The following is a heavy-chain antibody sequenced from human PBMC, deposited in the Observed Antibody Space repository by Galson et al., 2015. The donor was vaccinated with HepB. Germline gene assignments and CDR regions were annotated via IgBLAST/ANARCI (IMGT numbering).Heavy chain of an antibody. J-gene: IGHJ4*02. CDR1: GFSFSTYS. CDR2: IRTDSSV. V-gene: IGHV3-48*02. D-gene: IGHD3-9*01. CDR3: ARDYDWSFDN. Sequence: SLRLSCAASGFSFSTYSMNWVRQAPGRGLEWVSHIRTDSSVYYADSVKGRFTISSDLAKRSVFLQMNSLRDEDTAVYYCARDYDWSFDNWGQGTLVTVSS.